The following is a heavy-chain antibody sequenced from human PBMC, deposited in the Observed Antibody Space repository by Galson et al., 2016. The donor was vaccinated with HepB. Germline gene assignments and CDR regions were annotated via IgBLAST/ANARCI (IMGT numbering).Heavy chain of an antibody. CDR1: GFTFDDYA. D-gene: IGHD3-22*01. CDR3: ARDLRSSGYFDY. Sequence: SLRLSCAGSGFTFDDYAMHWVRQAPGKGLEWVSGISWNRGVIGYADSVKGRFTISRDNGKNSLYLQMNNLRAEDTAVYYCARDLRSSGYFDYWGQGTLVTVSS. CDR2: ISWNRGVI. V-gene: IGHV3-9*01. J-gene: IGHJ4*02.